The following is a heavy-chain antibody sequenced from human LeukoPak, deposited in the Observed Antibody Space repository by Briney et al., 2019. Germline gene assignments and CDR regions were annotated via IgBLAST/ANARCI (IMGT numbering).Heavy chain of an antibody. D-gene: IGHD5-18*01. Sequence: SETLSLTCTVSGGSISSYYWSWIRQPPGKGLEWIGYIYYSGSTNYNPSLKSRVTISVDTSKNQFSLKLSSVTAADTAVYYCASSDTAMVKDAFDIWGQGTMVTVSS. CDR2: IYYSGST. J-gene: IGHJ3*02. CDR1: GGSISSYY. CDR3: ASSDTAMVKDAFDI. V-gene: IGHV4-59*08.